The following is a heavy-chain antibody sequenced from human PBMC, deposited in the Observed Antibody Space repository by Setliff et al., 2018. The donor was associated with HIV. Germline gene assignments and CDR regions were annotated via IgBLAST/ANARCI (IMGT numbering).Heavy chain of an antibody. D-gene: IGHD3-22*01. CDR2: MYHSGST. J-gene: IGHJ4*02. CDR1: GVSGGSISSHY. CDR3: ARGLPYYYDSSGYYYFDY. V-gene: IGHV4-31*03. Sequence: PSETLSLTCTVSGVSGGSISSHYWSWIRHYPGKGLEWIGYMYHSGSTYYNASLASRLIMSLDPSKNQFSLKLSSVTAADTAVYYCARGLPYYYDSSGYYYFDYWGQGTLVTVSS.